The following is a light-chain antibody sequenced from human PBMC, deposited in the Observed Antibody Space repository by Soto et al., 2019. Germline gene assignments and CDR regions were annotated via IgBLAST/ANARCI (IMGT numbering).Light chain of an antibody. CDR2: DDT. CDR1: RSNIGAGYD. Sequence: QSVLTQPPSVSGAPGQRVTIPCTGTRSNIGAGYDVHWYRQLSGTAPKLLIYDDTSRPSGVPDRFSGSKSVTSASLTITGLQAEDEADYYCQSFDSSLNGVVFGGGTKLTVL. J-gene: IGLJ3*02. V-gene: IGLV1-40*01. CDR3: QSFDSSLNGVV.